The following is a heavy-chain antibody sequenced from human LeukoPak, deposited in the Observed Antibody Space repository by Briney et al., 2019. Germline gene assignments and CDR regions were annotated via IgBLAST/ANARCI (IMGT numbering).Heavy chain of an antibody. V-gene: IGHV2-5*02. D-gene: IGHD5-18*01. Sequence: ESGPTLVNPTKTLTLTCTFSGSSLSSGGVGVGWIRQPPGKALEWLALTYLADDKRYSPSLESRLTITKDTSKNQVVLAMTNMDPVDTATYYCAQSPLGNSYDYGAFDIWGQGTMVTVSS. J-gene: IGHJ3*02. CDR1: GSSLSSGGVG. CDR2: TYLADDK. CDR3: AQSPLGNSYDYGAFDI.